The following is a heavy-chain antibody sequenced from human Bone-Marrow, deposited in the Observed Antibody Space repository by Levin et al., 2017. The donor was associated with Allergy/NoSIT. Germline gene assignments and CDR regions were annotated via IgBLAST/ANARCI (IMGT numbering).Heavy chain of an antibody. D-gene: IGHD1-26*01. Sequence: GGSLRLSCAASGFTFSNHGMHWVRQAPGKGLEWVSVISFDGSDTHYSDSVKGRFSISRDNSKTTLHLQMNSLRTEDTAVYYCAKDFDGGSYYYDSFDIWGQGTLVTVSS. CDR3: AKDFDGGSYYYDSFDI. CDR2: ISFDGSDT. CDR1: GFTFSNHG. J-gene: IGHJ3*02. V-gene: IGHV3-30*18.